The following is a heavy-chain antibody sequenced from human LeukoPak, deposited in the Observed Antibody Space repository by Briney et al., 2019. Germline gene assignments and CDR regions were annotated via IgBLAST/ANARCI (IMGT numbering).Heavy chain of an antibody. Sequence: ASVKVSCKASGYTFFTYGVTWVRQAPGQGLKWMGWISTYNGNTIAQKFQGRVTLTTDTSTSTAYMELRSLRSDDTAVYYCARQYGDNSGSLDHWGQGTLVTVSS. V-gene: IGHV1-18*01. D-gene: IGHD4-23*01. J-gene: IGHJ4*02. CDR3: ARQYGDNSGSLDH. CDR1: GYTFFTYG. CDR2: ISTYNGNT.